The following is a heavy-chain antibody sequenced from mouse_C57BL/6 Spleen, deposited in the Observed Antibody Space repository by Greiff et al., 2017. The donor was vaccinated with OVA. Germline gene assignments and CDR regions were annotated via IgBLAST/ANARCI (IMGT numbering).Heavy chain of an antibody. V-gene: IGHV5-12*01. CDR1: GFTFSDYY. J-gene: IGHJ3*01. D-gene: IGHD2-4*01. CDR2: ISNGGGST. CDR3: ARHDYDVWFAY. Sequence: EVKVVEPGGGLVQPGGSLKLSCAASGFTFSDYYMYWVRQTPEKRLEWVAYISNGGGSTYYPDTVKGRFTISRDNAKNTLYLQMSRLKSEDTAMYYCARHDYDVWFAYWGQGTLVTVSA.